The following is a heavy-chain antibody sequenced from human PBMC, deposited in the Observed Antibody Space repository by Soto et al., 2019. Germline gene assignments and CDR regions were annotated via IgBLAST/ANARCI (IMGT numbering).Heavy chain of an antibody. CDR3: ARELGITMVRGTVNWFDP. CDR1: GFTVSSNY. CDR2: IYSGGST. Sequence: EVQLVESGGGLIQPGGSLRLSCAASGFTVSSNYMSWVRQAPGKGLEWVSVIYSGGSTYYADSVKGRFTISRDNSKNTLYLQMNSLRAEDTAVYYCARELGITMVRGTVNWFDPWGQGTLVTVSS. V-gene: IGHV3-53*01. J-gene: IGHJ5*02. D-gene: IGHD3-10*01.